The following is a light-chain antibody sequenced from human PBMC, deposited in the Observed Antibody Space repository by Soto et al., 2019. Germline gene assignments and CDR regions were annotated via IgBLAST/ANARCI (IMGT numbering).Light chain of an antibody. J-gene: IGKJ4*01. Sequence: DIQMTQSPSPWSAPVGAGCTSTAGPGQAITGYLNWYQQNPGKAPNLLFYAASSLQSGVPSRFSGGGSGTDFTLTISSLQPEDFATYYCQQSYSTPLTFGGGTKVEIK. CDR1: QAITGY. CDR3: QQSYSTPLT. CDR2: AAS. V-gene: IGKV1-39*01.